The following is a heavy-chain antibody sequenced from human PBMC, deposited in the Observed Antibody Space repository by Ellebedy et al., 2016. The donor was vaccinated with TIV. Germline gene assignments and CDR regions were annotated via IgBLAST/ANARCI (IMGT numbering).Heavy chain of an antibody. CDR2: IWYDGSNK. Sequence: PGGSLRLSCAASGFTFSSYGMHWVRQAPGKGLEWVAVIWYDGSNKYYADSVKGRFTISRDNSKNTLYLQMNSLRAEDTAVYYCARDQGSRWGAFDYWGQGTLVTVSS. D-gene: IGHD6-19*01. J-gene: IGHJ4*02. CDR1: GFTFSSYG. V-gene: IGHV3-33*01. CDR3: ARDQGSRWGAFDY.